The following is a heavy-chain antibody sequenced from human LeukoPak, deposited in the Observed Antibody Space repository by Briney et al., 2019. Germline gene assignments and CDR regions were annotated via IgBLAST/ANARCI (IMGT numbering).Heavy chain of an antibody. CDR2: ISGSGGST. J-gene: IGHJ4*02. D-gene: IGHD3-22*01. CDR3: AKGPYYYDSSGLDY. V-gene: IGHV3-23*01. CDR1: GFTFSSYA. Sequence: GGSLRLSCAASGFTFSSYAMSWVRQAPGKGLEWVSTISGSGGSTYYADSVEGRFTISRDNSKNTLYLQMNSLRAEDTAVYYCAKGPYYYDSSGLDYWGQGTLVTVSS.